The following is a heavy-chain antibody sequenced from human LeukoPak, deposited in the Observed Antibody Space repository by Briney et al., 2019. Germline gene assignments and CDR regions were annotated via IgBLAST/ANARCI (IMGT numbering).Heavy chain of an antibody. J-gene: IGHJ3*02. CDR2: IYSGGNT. V-gene: IGHV3-53*01. CDR1: GFIVSNNY. CDR3: ARALIVAYPPHAFDI. Sequence: GGSLRLSCAVSGFIVSNNYMTWVRQTPGKGLEGVSVIYSGGNTHYAESAKGRFTISRDNSKNTVYLQMNNLRDEDTAVYYCARALIVAYPPHAFDIWGQGTMVIVSS. D-gene: IGHD5-12*01.